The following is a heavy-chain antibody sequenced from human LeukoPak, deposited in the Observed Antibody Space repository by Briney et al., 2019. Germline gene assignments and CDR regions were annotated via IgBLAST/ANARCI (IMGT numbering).Heavy chain of an antibody. J-gene: IGHJ3*02. CDR2: MKGDGSVK. V-gene: IGHV3-7*01. Sequence: PGGSLRLSCAASGFTFSIYWMSWVRHAPGKGLEWVASMKGDGSVKHFLDSVEGGFTISRDNAKNSLYLQIKSLRAEDTAVYYCARWDAYCSGGRCYSGDFAFDIWGQGTMVTVSS. CDR1: GFTFSIYW. D-gene: IGHD2-15*01. CDR3: ARWDAYCSGGRCYSGDFAFDI.